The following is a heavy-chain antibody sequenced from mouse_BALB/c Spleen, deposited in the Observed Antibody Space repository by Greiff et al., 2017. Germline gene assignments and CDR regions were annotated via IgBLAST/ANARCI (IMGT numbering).Heavy chain of an antibody. CDR1: GFTFSSYT. D-gene: IGHD1-1*01. CDR3: ARRPVDYYGSSYWYLDV. Sequence: DVMLVESGGGLVQPGGSLKLSCAASGFTFSSYTMSWVRQTPEKRLEWVAYISNGGGSTYYPDTVKGRFTVSRDNAKNTLYLQMSSLKSEDTAMYYCARRPVDYYGSSYWYLDVWGAGTTVTVSA. CDR2: ISNGGGST. V-gene: IGHV5-12-2*01. J-gene: IGHJ1*01.